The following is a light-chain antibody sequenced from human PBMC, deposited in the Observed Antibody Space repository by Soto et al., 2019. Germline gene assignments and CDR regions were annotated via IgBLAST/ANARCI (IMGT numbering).Light chain of an antibody. CDR2: DNN. CDR1: SSNIGAGYD. Sequence: QSVLTQPPSVCGAPEQRVTISCNGSSSNIGAGYDVHWYQQLPGTAPKVLIYDNNNRPSGVPDRFSGSKSGTSASLAITGLHAEDEADYYCHSYDVSLSGPVFGGGTKLTVL. J-gene: IGLJ2*01. V-gene: IGLV1-40*01. CDR3: HSYDVSLSGPV.